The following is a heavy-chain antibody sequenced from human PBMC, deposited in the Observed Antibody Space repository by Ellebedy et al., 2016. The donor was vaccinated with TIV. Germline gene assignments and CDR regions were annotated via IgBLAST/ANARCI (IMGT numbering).Heavy chain of an antibody. CDR2: ISGSGGST. CDR1: GFTFSSYA. Sequence: GGSLRLSXAASGFTFSSYAMSWVRQAPGKGLEWVSAISGSGGSTYYADSVKGRFTISRDNSKNTLYLQMNSLRAEDTAVYYCAKDLVAVAGTDYYYYYGMDVWGQGTTVTVSS. J-gene: IGHJ6*02. D-gene: IGHD6-19*01. CDR3: AKDLVAVAGTDYYYYYGMDV. V-gene: IGHV3-23*01.